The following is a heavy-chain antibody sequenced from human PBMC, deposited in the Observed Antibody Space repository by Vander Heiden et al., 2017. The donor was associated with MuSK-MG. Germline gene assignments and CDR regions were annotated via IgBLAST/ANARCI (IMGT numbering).Heavy chain of an antibody. CDR3: ARHLPDLAFDY. J-gene: IGHJ4*02. V-gene: IGHV4-38-2*01. CDR2: IYHSGST. Sequence: QVQLQESGPGLVKPSETLSLTCAVSGYSISSGYYWGWIRQPPGKGLEWIGSIYHSGSTDYNPSLKSRVTISVDTSKNQFSLKLSSVTAADTAVYYCARHLPDLAFDYWGQGTLVTVSS. CDR1: GYSISSGYY.